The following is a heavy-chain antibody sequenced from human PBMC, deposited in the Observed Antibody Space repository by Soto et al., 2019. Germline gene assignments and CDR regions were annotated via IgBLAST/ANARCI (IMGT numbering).Heavy chain of an antibody. Sequence: SETLSLTCTVSGGSISSSSYYWGWIRQPPGKGLEWIGSIYYSGSTYYNPSLKSRDTISVDTSKNQFSLKLSSVTAADTAVYYCARHLWVGSSWYLGAFDIWGQGTMVTVSS. J-gene: IGHJ3*02. CDR2: IYYSGST. CDR1: GGSISSSSYY. CDR3: ARHLWVGSSWYLGAFDI. V-gene: IGHV4-39*01. D-gene: IGHD6-13*01.